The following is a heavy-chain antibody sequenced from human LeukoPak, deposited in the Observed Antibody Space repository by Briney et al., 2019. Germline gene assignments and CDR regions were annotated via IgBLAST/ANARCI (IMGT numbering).Heavy chain of an antibody. J-gene: IGHJ4*02. CDR1: GFTFSKYG. Sequence: PGRSLRLSCAASGFTFSKYGMHWVRQAPGKGLEWVAIISYDGSNKYYTDSVKGRFTVSRDNSKSTLYLQMNSLRAEDTAVYYCAKDGYYYDSSGSDYWGQGTLVTVSS. CDR3: AKDGYYYDSSGSDY. CDR2: ISYDGSNK. V-gene: IGHV3-30*18. D-gene: IGHD3-22*01.